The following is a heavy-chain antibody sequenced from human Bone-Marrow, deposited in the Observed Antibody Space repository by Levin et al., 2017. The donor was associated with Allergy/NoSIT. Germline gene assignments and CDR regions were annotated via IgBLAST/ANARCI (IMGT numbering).Heavy chain of an antibody. CDR1: GYSFTAYY. Sequence: GASVKVSCKASGYSFTAYYIHWVRQAPGQGLEWMGWINPNSRGTKSAQKFQGRVTMTTDTSIGTAYMELSRLRHDDTAVYYCARDGGESSGWLYNWFDPWGQGILVTVSS. J-gene: IGHJ5*02. V-gene: IGHV1-2*02. CDR3: ARDGGESSGWLYNWFDP. CDR2: INPNSRGT. D-gene: IGHD6-19*01.